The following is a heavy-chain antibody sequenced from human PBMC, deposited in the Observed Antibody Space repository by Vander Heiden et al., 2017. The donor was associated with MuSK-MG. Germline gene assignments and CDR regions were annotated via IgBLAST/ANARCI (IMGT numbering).Heavy chain of an antibody. Sequence: QVQLQQWGAGLLKPSETLSLTCAVYGGSFSGYYWSWIRQPPGKGLEWIGEINHSGSTNYNPSLKSRVTISVDTSKNQFSLKLSSVTAADTAVYYCASLFRELFRSYYYYYYMDVWGKGTTVTVSS. J-gene: IGHJ6*03. D-gene: IGHD3-10*02. CDR2: INHSGST. V-gene: IGHV4-34*01. CDR3: ASLFRELFRSYYYYYYMDV. CDR1: GGSFSGYY.